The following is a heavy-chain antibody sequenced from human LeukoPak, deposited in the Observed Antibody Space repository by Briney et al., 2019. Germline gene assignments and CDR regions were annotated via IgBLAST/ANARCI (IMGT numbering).Heavy chain of an antibody. CDR3: AKDPYGTRYFDY. Sequence: GGSLRLSCAASGFTFSSHALSWVRQAPGKGLEGVSSLSGSGYNTYYADSVKGRFTISRDNSKNTVYLQMNSLRAEDSAVYYCAKDPYGTRYFDYWGQGTLVTVSS. V-gene: IGHV3-23*01. D-gene: IGHD2-2*01. J-gene: IGHJ4*02. CDR2: LSGSGYNT. CDR1: GFTFSSHA.